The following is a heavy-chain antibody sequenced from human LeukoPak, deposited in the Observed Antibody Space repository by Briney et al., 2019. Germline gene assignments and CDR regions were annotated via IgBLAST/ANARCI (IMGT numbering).Heavy chain of an antibody. CDR3: ARTPTVTTRSLSFDY. V-gene: IGHV4-34*01. CDR2: INHSGST. Sequence: SETLSLTCAVYGGSFSGYYWSWIRQPPGKGLEWIGEINHSGSTNYNPSLKSRVTISVDTSKDQFSLKLSSVTAADTAVYYCARTPTVTTRSLSFDYWGQGTLVTVSS. CDR1: GGSFSGYY. D-gene: IGHD4-17*01. J-gene: IGHJ4*02.